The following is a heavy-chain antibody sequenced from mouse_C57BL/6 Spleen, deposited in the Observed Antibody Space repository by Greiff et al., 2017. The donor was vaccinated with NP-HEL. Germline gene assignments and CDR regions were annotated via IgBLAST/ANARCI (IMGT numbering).Heavy chain of an antibody. CDR3: ARLRKNWDGFAY. CDR1: GFTFTDYY. V-gene: IGHV7-3*01. CDR2: IRNKANGYTT. D-gene: IGHD4-1*01. Sequence: EVKVVASGGGLVQPGGSLSLSCAASGFTFTDYYMSWVRQPPGTALEWLGFIRNKANGYTTEYSASVKGRFTISRDNSQSSLDLQMNALRAEDSATYYCARLRKNWDGFAYWGQGTLVTVSA. J-gene: IGHJ3*01.